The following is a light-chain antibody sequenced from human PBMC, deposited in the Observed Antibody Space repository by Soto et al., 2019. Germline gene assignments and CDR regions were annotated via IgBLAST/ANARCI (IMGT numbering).Light chain of an antibody. Sequence: SYELTRPTSVSVSPGQTARITCSGDALPKQYAYWYQQKPGQAPVRVIYKDSERPLGIPERFSGSSSGTTVTLTISGVQAEDEADYYCQSADSSGTYRVVFGGGTKVTVL. J-gene: IGLJ2*01. CDR2: KDS. V-gene: IGLV3-25*03. CDR1: ALPKQY. CDR3: QSADSSGTYRVV.